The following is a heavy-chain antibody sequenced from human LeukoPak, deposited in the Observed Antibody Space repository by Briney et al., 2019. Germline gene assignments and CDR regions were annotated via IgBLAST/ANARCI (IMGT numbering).Heavy chain of an antibody. Sequence: SETLSLTCVVYGGSFSNYFLTWIRQPPGKGLEWIGEINHSGSTNYNPSLKSRVTISVDTSENQFSLKLSSVTAADTAVYYCARVSLAVAGPNWFDPWGQGTLVTVSS. CDR2: INHSGST. CDR3: ARVSLAVAGPNWFDP. V-gene: IGHV4-34*01. J-gene: IGHJ5*02. D-gene: IGHD6-19*01. CDR1: GGSFSNYF.